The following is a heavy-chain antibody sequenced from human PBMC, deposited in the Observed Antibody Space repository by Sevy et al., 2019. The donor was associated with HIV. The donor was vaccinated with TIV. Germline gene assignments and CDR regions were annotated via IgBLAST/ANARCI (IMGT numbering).Heavy chain of an antibody. CDR2: INPNGGGT. CDR3: ARSVYGSGTYLNDY. V-gene: IGHV1-2*02. Sequence: ASVKVSCKASGYYFTGYYVHWVRQAPGQGLEWMGWINPNGGGTNIGQKFHGRVTMSRDTSITTAYMELIRLRSNDTGAYYCARSVYGSGTYLNDYWGQGTLVTVSS. CDR1: GYYFTGYY. D-gene: IGHD3-10*01. J-gene: IGHJ4*02.